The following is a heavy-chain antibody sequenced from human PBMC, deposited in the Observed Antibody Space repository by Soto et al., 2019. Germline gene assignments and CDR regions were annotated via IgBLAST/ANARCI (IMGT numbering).Heavy chain of an antibody. CDR3: TTDPISRYCSSTGCYDY. J-gene: IGHJ4*02. CDR1: GFTFSNAW. D-gene: IGHD2-2*01. V-gene: IGHV3-15*01. Sequence: EVQLVESGGGLVKTGGSLRLSCAASGFTFSNAWMSWLSQAPGKGLEWVGRIKSKTDGGTTDYAAPVKGRFTISRDDSKTTLYLQMNSLKTEDTAVYYCTTDPISRYCSSTGCYDYWGQGTMVTVSS. CDR2: IKSKTDGGTT.